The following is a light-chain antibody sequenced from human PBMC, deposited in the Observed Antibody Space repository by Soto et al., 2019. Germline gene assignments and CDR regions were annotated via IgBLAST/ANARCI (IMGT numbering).Light chain of an antibody. J-gene: IGKJ1*01. V-gene: IGKV3-11*01. Sequence: IVLTQSPATLSSFPGDRVTLSCRAIQAVDTGLAWDQHKPGPAPSPLIYLTSNRAAGIPARFSGSGSETDFTLTISDVEPEDFLVYYCQQYNNWPQTFGQGTKVDI. CDR1: QAVDTG. CDR3: QQYNNWPQT. CDR2: LTS.